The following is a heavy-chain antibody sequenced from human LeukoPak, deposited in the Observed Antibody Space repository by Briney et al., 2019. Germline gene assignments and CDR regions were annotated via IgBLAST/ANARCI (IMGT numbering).Heavy chain of an antibody. Sequence: PSETLSLTCTVSGDSISSRSYYWGWIRQPPGKGLEWIGSIYYSGSTYNNPSLKSRVTISVDTSKNQFSLKLTSVTAADTAVYYCAKQTGSGLFILPGGQGTLVTVSS. CDR1: GDSISSRSYY. CDR2: IYYSGST. D-gene: IGHD3/OR15-3a*01. CDR3: AKQTGSGLFILP. J-gene: IGHJ4*02. V-gene: IGHV4-39*01.